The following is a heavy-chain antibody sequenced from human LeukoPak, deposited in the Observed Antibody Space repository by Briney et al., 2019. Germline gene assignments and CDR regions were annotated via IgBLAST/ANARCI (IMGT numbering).Heavy chain of an antibody. Sequence: SGGSLRLSCAASGFTVSDYSMTWVRQAPGKGLEWVSAISGSGSYTDYADSVKGRFTISKDNSKNTVYMRMSSLRAEDTALYYCAKRRYDSSGHFDSWGQGTLVTVSS. CDR1: GFTVSDYS. J-gene: IGHJ4*02. V-gene: IGHV3-23*01. CDR2: ISGSGSYT. CDR3: AKRRYDSSGHFDS. D-gene: IGHD3-22*01.